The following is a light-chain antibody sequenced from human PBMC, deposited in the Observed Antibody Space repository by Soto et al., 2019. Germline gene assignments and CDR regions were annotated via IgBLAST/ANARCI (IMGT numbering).Light chain of an antibody. CDR1: QSVSSSY. CDR3: QQYGGSPQT. V-gene: IGKV3-20*01. Sequence: EIVLTQSPGTLSLSPGERATLSCRASQSVSSSYLAWYQQKPGQAPRLLIYGASTRATGTPARFSGSGSGTDLTLTISSLEPEDFAMYYCQQYGGSPQTFGRGTKVDIK. J-gene: IGKJ1*01. CDR2: GAS.